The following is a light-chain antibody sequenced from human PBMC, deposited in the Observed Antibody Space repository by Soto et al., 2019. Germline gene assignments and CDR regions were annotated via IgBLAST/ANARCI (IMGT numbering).Light chain of an antibody. Sequence: QSALTQPPSASGTPGQGVTISCSGSTSNIGSNYVYWYQQLPGTAPKLLIYRNNQRPSGVPDRFSGSKSGTSASLAISGLRFADADDYLCATWDDRLNGFDVFGTGTKVTV. CDR2: RNN. CDR3: ATWDDRLNGFDV. V-gene: IGLV1-47*01. J-gene: IGLJ1*01. CDR1: TSNIGSNY.